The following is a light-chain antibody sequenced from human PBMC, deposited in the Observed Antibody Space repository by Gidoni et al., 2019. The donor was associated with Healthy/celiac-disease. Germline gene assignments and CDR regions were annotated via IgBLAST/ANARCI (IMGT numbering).Light chain of an antibody. J-gene: IGKJ4*01. CDR2: CAS. CDR1: QSVSSN. Sequence: EIVRTQSSATLSVSPGERATLSCRASQSVSSNLAWYQQKPGQAPRLLIYCASTRATGVPARFSGSGSGTEFTLTISSLQSEDFAVYYCRQYNNWPPLTFGGGTKVEIK. CDR3: RQYNNWPPLT. V-gene: IGKV3-15*01.